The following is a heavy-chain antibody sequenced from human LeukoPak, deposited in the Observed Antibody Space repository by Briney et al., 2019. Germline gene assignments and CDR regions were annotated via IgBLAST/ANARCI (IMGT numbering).Heavy chain of an antibody. CDR2: IYYSGST. Sequence: SETLSLTRTVSGGSISSGDYYWSWIRQPPGKGLEWIGYIYYSGSTYYNPSLKSRVTISVDTSKNQFSLKLSSVTAADTAVYYRARGGNWNDDAFDIWGQGTMVTVSS. V-gene: IGHV4-30-4*08. CDR3: ARGGNWNDDAFDI. CDR1: GGSISSGDYY. D-gene: IGHD1-1*01. J-gene: IGHJ3*02.